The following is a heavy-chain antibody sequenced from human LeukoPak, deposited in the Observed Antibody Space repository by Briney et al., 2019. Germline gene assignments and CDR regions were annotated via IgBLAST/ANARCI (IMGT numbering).Heavy chain of an antibody. CDR1: GLPFSAYS. CDR2: ISFDGGNK. D-gene: IGHD5-24*01. V-gene: IGHV3-30-3*01. J-gene: IGHJ4*02. Sequence: PGGSLRLSCAASGLPFSAYSIHWVRQAPGKGLDWVAVISFDGGNKFYADSVKGRFIISRDNSKNTLYLQMNSLRAEDTAVYYCATEMTTQTAFDYWGQGTLVTVSS. CDR3: ATEMTTQTAFDY.